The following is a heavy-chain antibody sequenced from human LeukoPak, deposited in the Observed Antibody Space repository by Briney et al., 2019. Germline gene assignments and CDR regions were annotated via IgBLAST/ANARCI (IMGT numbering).Heavy chain of an antibody. CDR3: ARGIVPDY. CDR1: GGSFSGYY. V-gene: IGHV4-34*01. CDR2: INHSGST. Sequence: SETLSLTCAVYGGSFSGYYWSWIRQPPGKGLEWIGEINHSGSTNYNPSLKSRVTISVDTSKNQFSLKLSSVTAADTAVYYCARGIVPDYWGQGTLVTVSS. J-gene: IGHJ4*02. D-gene: IGHD2-2*01.